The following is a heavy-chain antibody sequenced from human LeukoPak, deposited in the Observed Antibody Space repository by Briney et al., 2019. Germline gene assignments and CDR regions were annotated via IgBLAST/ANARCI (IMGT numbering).Heavy chain of an antibody. D-gene: IGHD1-26*01. Sequence: ASVKVSCKASGYTFTSYDINWVRQATGQGLEWMGWMNPNNGNTGYAQKFQGRVTMTGTTSISTAYMELSSLRSEDTAVYYCARVPPNSGSYQRTTLRSYYFDYWGQGTLVTVSS. CDR3: ARVPPNSGSYQRTTLRSYYFDY. CDR2: MNPNNGNT. V-gene: IGHV1-8*01. J-gene: IGHJ4*02. CDR1: GYTFTSYD.